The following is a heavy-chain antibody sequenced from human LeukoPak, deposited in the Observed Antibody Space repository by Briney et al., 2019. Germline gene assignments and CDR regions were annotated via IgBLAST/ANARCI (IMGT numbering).Heavy chain of an antibody. CDR2: INHSGTT. Sequence: SETLSLTCAVYGGSFSGYYWSWIRQPPGKGLEWIGEINHSGTTNYNPSLKSRVTISVDTSKNQSSLKLSSVTAADTAVYYCARVVVTFYAFDIWGQGTMVTVSS. J-gene: IGHJ3*02. CDR1: GGSFSGYY. V-gene: IGHV4-34*01. CDR3: ARVVVTFYAFDI. D-gene: IGHD2-21*02.